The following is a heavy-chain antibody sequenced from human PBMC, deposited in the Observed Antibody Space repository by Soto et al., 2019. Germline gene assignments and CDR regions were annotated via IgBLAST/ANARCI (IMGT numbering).Heavy chain of an antibody. D-gene: IGHD3-10*01. CDR1: GGSXSXXXXX. Sequence: LXESXPGLVKPSXTLSLTCTXXGGSXSXXXXXXXWIRQPPGKGLEWIGNIYHSGTTYYNPSLTSRXTISXXTSXXXFSLKLTSVTAADTAVYYCARHDYDSGSYVRYWGQXTLVTVSS. J-gene: IGHJ4*02. CDR2: IYHSGTT. V-gene: IGHV4-39*01. CDR3: ARHDYDSGSYVRY.